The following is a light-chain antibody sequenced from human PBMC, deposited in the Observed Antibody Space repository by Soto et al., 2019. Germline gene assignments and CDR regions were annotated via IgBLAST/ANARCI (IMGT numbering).Light chain of an antibody. CDR2: DAS. CDR3: QQYGSSPKLT. CDR1: QSVSSTY. J-gene: IGKJ4*01. Sequence: EIVLTQSPGTLSLSPGERATLSCRASQSVSSTYLAWYHQKPGQAPRLLIYDASTRATGIPDRFSGSGPGTDFTLTISRLEPEDFAVYYCQQYGSSPKLTFGGGTKVDIK. V-gene: IGKV3-20*01.